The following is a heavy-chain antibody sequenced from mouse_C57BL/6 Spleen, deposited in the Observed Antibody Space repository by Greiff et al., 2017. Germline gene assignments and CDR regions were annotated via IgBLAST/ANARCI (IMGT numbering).Heavy chain of an antibody. J-gene: IGHJ3*01. CDR2: IWGGGST. D-gene: IGHD2-3*01. Sequence: QVQLKESGPGLVAPSQSLSITCTVSGFSLTSYGVDWVRQPPGKGLEWLGVIWGGGSTNYNSALMSRLSISKDNSKSQVFLKMNSLQTDDTAMYYCAKHSGGYYALAYWGQGTLVTVSA. CDR3: AKHSGGYYALAY. CDR1: GFSLTSYG. V-gene: IGHV2-9*01.